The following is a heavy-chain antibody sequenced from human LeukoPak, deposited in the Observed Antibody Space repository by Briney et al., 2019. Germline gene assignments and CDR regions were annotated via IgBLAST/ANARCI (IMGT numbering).Heavy chain of an antibody. CDR3: ARGGDYGDYYFDY. J-gene: IGHJ4*02. V-gene: IGHV6-1*01. CDR1: GDSVSSDTAA. D-gene: IGHD4-17*01. CDR2: AYYRSKWYN. Sequence: SQTLSLTCAISGDSVSSDTAAWNWIRQSPSRGLEWLGRAYYRSKWYNNYAVSVKGRITINPDTSKNQFSLQLNSVTPEDTAVYYCARGGDYGDYYFDYWGQGTLVTVSS.